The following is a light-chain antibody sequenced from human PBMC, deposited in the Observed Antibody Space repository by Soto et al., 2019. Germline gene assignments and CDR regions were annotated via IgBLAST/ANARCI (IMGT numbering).Light chain of an antibody. CDR3: QQYENLPT. CDR2: DAS. J-gene: IGKJ1*01. Sequence: DIQMTQSPSSLSASVGDRVTITCQASQNINNYFNWYQQKPGRAAKLLIYDASNLEAGVPSRFGGSGSGTDFTFTISRLQPDDVATYYCQQYENLPTFGQGTKVDIK. CDR1: QNINNY. V-gene: IGKV1-33*01.